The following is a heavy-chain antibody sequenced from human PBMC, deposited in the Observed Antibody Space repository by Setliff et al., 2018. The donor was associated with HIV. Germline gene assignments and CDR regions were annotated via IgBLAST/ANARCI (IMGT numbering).Heavy chain of an antibody. CDR3: ARENNFDY. Sequence: GGSLRLSCAVSGFTFSRYAMSWVRQAPGKGLEWVSGISSTGGTTYYAASVKGRFTISRDTSRNTLYLQMNSLRVEDSALYYCARENNFDYWGQGTLVTVSS. CDR2: ISSTGGTT. J-gene: IGHJ4*02. V-gene: IGHV3-23*01. CDR1: GFTFSRYA.